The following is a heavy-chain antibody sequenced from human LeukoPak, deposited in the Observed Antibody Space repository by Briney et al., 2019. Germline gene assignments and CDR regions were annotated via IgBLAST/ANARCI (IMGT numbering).Heavy chain of an antibody. D-gene: IGHD3-10*01. CDR2: IRYDGSNK. V-gene: IGHV3-30*02. CDR1: GFTFSSYG. Sequence: AGGSLRLSCAASGFTFSSYGMHWVRQAPGKGLEWVAFIRYDGSNKYYADSVKGRFTISRDNSKNTLYLQMNSLRAEDTAVYYCARVAMVRGVSDFDYWGQGTLVTVSS. J-gene: IGHJ4*02. CDR3: ARVAMVRGVSDFDY.